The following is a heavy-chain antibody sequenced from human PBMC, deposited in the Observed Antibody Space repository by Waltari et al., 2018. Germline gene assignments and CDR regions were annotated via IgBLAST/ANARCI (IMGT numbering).Heavy chain of an antibody. D-gene: IGHD6-13*01. V-gene: IGHV4-34*01. J-gene: IGHJ5*02. CDR2: INHSGST. CDR1: GGSFSGYY. CDR3: ARVPVAAAYCGFDP. Sequence: QVQLQQWGAGLLKPSETLSLTCAVYGGSFSGYYWSWIRQPPGKGLEWIGEINHSGSTNAKPALKSGGTRSGDTAKNQFSLKLGSVTAAETAVYYWARVPVAAAYCGFDPWGQGTLVTVSS.